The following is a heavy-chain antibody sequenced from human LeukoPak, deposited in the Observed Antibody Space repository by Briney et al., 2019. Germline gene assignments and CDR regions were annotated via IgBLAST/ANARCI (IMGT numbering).Heavy chain of an antibody. D-gene: IGHD3-22*01. V-gene: IGHV1-24*01. Sequence: ASVKVSCKVSGYTLTELSMQWVRQAPGKGLEWMGGFDPEDGETIYAQKFQGRVTMTEDTSTDTAYMELSSLRSEDTAVYYCATGAYYYDSSGYSVWGQGTLVTVSS. CDR3: ATGAYYYDSSGYSV. J-gene: IGHJ4*02. CDR1: GYTLTELS. CDR2: FDPEDGET.